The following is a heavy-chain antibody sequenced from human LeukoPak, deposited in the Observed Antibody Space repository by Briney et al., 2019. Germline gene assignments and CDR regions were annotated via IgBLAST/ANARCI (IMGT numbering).Heavy chain of an antibody. CDR2: VFDSGRT. V-gene: IGHV4-59*11. CDR1: GGSMTTHH. J-gene: IGHJ4*02. Sequence: SETLSLTCTVSGGSMTTHHWNWIRQTPGKGRVGMGYVFDSGRTKENPSLKSRVPLSADTSKNQLSLRLSSVTAADTAVYYCTTIKRGNIFGYFDFWGQGILVTVSS. D-gene: IGHD5-18*01. CDR3: TTIKRGNIFGYFDF.